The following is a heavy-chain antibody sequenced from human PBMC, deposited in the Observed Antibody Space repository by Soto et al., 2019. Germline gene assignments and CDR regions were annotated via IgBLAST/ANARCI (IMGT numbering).Heavy chain of an antibody. Sequence: TSATLSLTCHVSGVSISSNSYNWGWIRQPPGKGLEWIGTLDYSGTAHYNPSLKSRINISADPSKNQVSLTLTSVTAADTAVYYCAREWLWGATRGMLDYWGQGTLVTVSS. V-gene: IGHV4-39*07. CDR1: GVSISSNSYN. CDR3: AREWLWGATRGMLDY. CDR2: LDYSGTA. J-gene: IGHJ4*02. D-gene: IGHD1-26*01.